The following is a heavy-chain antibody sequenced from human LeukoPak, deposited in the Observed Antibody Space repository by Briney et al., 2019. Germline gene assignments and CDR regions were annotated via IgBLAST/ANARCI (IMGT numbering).Heavy chain of an antibody. V-gene: IGHV3-33*01. CDR2: IWYDGSNK. Sequence: PGGSLRLSCAASGFTFSSYGMHWVRQAPGKGLEWVAVIWYDGSNKYYADSAKGRFTISRDNAKNSLYLQMNSLRAEDTAVYYCARDLDGGKNPGYFDYWGQGTLVTVSS. CDR3: ARDLDGGKNPGYFDY. CDR1: GFTFSSYG. J-gene: IGHJ4*02. D-gene: IGHD4-23*01.